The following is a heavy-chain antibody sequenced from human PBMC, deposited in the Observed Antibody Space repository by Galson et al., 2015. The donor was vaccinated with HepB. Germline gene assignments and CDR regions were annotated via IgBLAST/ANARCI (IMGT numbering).Heavy chain of an antibody. CDR3: AREWDCDGDCGTLAFDS. Sequence: SVKVSCKASGYTFTTYYIHWVRQAPGQGLEWVGMIKPRDGSTSYAQKFQGSVTVTRDTSTNTVYMELSSLRSEDTAVYYCAREWDCDGDCGTLAFDSWGQGTLVTVSS. J-gene: IGHJ4*02. V-gene: IGHV1-46*01. CDR1: GYTFTTYY. D-gene: IGHD2-21*02. CDR2: IKPRDGST.